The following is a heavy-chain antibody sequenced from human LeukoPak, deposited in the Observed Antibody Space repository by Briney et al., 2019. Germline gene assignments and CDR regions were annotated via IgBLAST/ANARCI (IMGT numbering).Heavy chain of an antibody. CDR3: ARSDYYDSSGYDY. CDR1: GFTVSSNY. Sequence: PGGSLRLSCAASGFTVSSNYMSWVRQAPGKGLEWVSVIYSGGSTYYADSVKGRFTIFRDNSKNTLYLQMNSLRAEDTAVYYCARSDYYDSSGYDYWGQGTLVTVSS. J-gene: IGHJ4*02. V-gene: IGHV3-66*01. D-gene: IGHD3-22*01. CDR2: IYSGGST.